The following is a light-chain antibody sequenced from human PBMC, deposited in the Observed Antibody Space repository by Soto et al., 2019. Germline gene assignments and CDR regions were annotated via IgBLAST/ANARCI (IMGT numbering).Light chain of an antibody. CDR2: GAS. J-gene: IGKJ1*01. Sequence: EIVLTQSPGTLSLSPGERATLSCRASQSVSNNYLAWYQQKPGQAPMLLIYGASNRATGIPDRFSGSGSGTEFTLTISRLEPEDCAVYYCQQYGSSGTFGQGTKVEIK. V-gene: IGKV3-20*01. CDR3: QQYGSSGT. CDR1: QSVSNNY.